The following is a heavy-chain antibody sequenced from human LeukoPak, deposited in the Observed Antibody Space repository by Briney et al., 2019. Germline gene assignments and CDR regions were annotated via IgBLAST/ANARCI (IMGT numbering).Heavy chain of an antibody. CDR1: GFTFSSYD. V-gene: IGHV3-13*01. Sequence: PGGSLRLSCAASGFTFSSYDMHWVRQTTGKGLEWVSGIGTAGATFYPGSVKGRFTISRENAKNSLYLQMNNLRAGDTAVCYCTRATAGFDYWGQGTLVTVSS. J-gene: IGHJ4*02. CDR2: IGTAGAT. CDR3: TRATAGFDY.